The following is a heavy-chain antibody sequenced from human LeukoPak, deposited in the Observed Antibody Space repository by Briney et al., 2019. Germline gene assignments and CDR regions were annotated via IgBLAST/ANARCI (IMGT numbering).Heavy chain of an antibody. D-gene: IGHD3-10*01. J-gene: IGHJ4*02. Sequence: GGSLRLSCAASGFTFSSYWMSWVRQAPGKGLEWVANIKQDGSEKYYVDSVKGRFTISRDNAKNSLYLQMNSLRAEDTAVYYCARDQLPVYYYGSGSYDDYFDYWGQGTLVTVSS. CDR2: IKQDGSEK. V-gene: IGHV3-7*01. CDR3: ARDQLPVYYYGSGSYDDYFDY. CDR1: GFTFSSYW.